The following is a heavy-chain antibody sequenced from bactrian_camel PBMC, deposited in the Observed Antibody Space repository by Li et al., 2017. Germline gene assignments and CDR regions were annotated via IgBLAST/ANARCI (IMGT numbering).Heavy chain of an antibody. D-gene: IGHD6*01. V-gene: IGHV3S31*01. J-gene: IGHJ4*01. CDR3: AARRSGFPAYCGWSDHMYGY. CDR1: GFTFSSSA. Sequence: VQLVESGGDLVQPGGSLRLSCAASGFTFSSSAMSWVRRAPGKVLEWVSSISTGGGTTYYGDSVQGRFTISRDNAKNTLYLQMNSLKAEDTAMYYCAARRSGFPAYCGWSDHMYGYWGQGTQVTVS. CDR2: ISTGGGTT.